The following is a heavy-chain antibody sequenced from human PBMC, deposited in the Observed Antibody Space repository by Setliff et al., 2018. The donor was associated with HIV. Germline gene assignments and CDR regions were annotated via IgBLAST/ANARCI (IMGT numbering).Heavy chain of an antibody. D-gene: IGHD3-16*01. CDR3: ARGPRLGPVDV. CDR1: GFSFEDYD. J-gene: IGHJ6*04. V-gene: IGHV3-20*04. Sequence: LRLSCAASGFSFEDYDMNWVRQTPGKGLEWVSGINWNGDTTRYADSVKGRFTISRDNAKNSLYLQMNSLRADGTALYYCARGPRLGPVDVWGKGATVTVSS. CDR2: INWNGDTT.